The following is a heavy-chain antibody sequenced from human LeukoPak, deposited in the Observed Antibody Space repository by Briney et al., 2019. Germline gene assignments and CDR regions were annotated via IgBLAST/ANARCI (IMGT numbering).Heavy chain of an antibody. D-gene: IGHD6-19*01. Sequence: GGSLKLSCAASGFTFSSYAITWVRQAPGKGLEWVSSISASGGSSYYADSVKGRFTISRDNSKNTLYLQMSSLRAEDTALYCCAKSTRAVAGKNYFDYWGQGTLVTVSS. CDR2: ISASGGSS. J-gene: IGHJ4*02. V-gene: IGHV3-23*01. CDR3: AKSTRAVAGKNYFDY. CDR1: GFTFSSYA.